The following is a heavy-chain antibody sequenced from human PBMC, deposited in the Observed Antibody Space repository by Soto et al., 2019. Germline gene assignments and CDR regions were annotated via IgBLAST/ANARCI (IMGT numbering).Heavy chain of an antibody. Sequence: QVQLVHSGAEVKKPGPSVKVSCKGSGYTFTGYYLHSVRQAPGQGLEWMGWMNPKIGEAKYAQKFQGSVTMTSDPSISTVYMELSRLRSDDTAVFYCATMVIDAPEVVASDYWGPGTLVTVSS. J-gene: IGHJ4*02. CDR3: ATMVIDAPEVVASDY. CDR2: MNPKIGEA. D-gene: IGHD2-21*01. CDR1: GYTFTGYY. V-gene: IGHV1-2*02.